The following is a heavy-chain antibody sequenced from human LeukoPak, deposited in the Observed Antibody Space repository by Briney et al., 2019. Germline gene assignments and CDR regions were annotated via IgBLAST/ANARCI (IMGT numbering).Heavy chain of an antibody. J-gene: IGHJ4*02. D-gene: IGHD3-22*01. CDR1: GFTFSSYG. CDR2: INSDGSST. Sequence: GGPLRFSCAASGFTFSSYGMHWVRHAPGKGLVWVSRINSDGSSTSYADSVKGRFTISRDNAKNTLYLQMNSLRAEDTAVYYCALTYYYDSSGYFPLDYWGQGTLVTVSS. V-gene: IGHV3-74*01. CDR3: ALTYYYDSSGYFPLDY.